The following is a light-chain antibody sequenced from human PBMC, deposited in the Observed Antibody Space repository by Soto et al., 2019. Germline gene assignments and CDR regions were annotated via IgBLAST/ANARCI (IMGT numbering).Light chain of an antibody. CDR3: QQYSGPPYA. Sequence: DIQMTQSPSTLSASVGDRVTITCRASQSISSWLAWYQQKPGKVPKVLIYDASTLESGVPSRFSGSGSGTEFTLTISSLQPEDFATYYCQQYSGPPYAFGQGTKLEI. J-gene: IGKJ2*01. CDR2: DAS. CDR1: QSISSW. V-gene: IGKV1-5*01.